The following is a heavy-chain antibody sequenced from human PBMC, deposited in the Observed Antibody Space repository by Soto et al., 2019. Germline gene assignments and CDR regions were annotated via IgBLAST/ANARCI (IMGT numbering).Heavy chain of an antibody. CDR2: IYLHGTT. J-gene: IGHJ4*02. CDR1: AVSISSTDW. CDR3: ARGHTYTWHY. D-gene: IGHD1-20*01. Sequence: SETLCVTCTFSAVSISSTDWWWSWVRQPPGKGLEWIGEIYLHGTTKYSPSLESRVTVSADTSNNQFSLRLSSVTAADTAVYYCARGHTYTWHYWRQGTMVTVSS. V-gene: IGHV4-4*02.